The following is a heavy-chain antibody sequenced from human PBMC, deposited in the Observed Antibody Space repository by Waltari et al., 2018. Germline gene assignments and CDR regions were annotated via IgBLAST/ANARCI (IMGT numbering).Heavy chain of an antibody. V-gene: IGHV4-4*07. D-gene: IGHD2-15*01. Sequence: QVQLQESGPGLVKPSETLSLICPVSGGPIRRYYWTWIRQPAGKGLEWIGRIYASGDTNYNPSLKSRVTMSVDTSKNQFSLKLTSVTAADTAVYYCARHNLKNSGGWSGGYWGQGTLVIVSS. J-gene: IGHJ4*02. CDR3: ARHNLKNSGGWSGGY. CDR1: GGPIRRYY. CDR2: IYASGDT.